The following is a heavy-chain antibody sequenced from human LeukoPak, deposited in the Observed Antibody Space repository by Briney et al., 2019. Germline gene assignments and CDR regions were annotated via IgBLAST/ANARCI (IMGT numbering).Heavy chain of an antibody. J-gene: IGHJ4*02. Sequence: PGGSLRLSCAASGFTVSSNYMSWVRQAPGKGLEWVSVIYSGGSTYYADSVKGRFTIPRDNSKNTLYLQMNSLRAEDTAVYYCARDRQLVTDYWGQGTLVTVSS. CDR1: GFTVSSNY. CDR2: IYSGGST. V-gene: IGHV3-66*01. CDR3: ARDRQLVTDY. D-gene: IGHD6-13*01.